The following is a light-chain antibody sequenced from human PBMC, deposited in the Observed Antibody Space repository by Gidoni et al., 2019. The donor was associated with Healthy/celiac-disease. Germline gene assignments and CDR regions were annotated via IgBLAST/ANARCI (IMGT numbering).Light chain of an antibody. CDR3: QQSYSTPRT. J-gene: IGKJ1*01. Sequence: TQLTQSPSSLSASVGDRVTITCRASQSISSYLNWDQQKPGKAPKLLIYAASSLQSGVPSRFSGSGSGTDFTLTISSLQPEDFATYYCQQSYSTPRTFGQGTKVEIK. CDR1: QSISSY. V-gene: IGKV1-39*01. CDR2: AAS.